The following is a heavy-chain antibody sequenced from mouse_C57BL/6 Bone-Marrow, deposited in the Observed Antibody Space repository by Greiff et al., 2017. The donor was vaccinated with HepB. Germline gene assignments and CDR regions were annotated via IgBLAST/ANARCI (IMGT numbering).Heavy chain of an antibody. V-gene: IGHV5-4*01. CDR2: ISDGGSYT. CDR1: GFTFSSYA. J-gene: IGHJ4*01. Sequence: EVQLVESGGGLVKPGGSLKLSCAASGFTFSSYAMSWVRQTPEKRLEWVATISDGGSYTYYPDNVKGRFTISRDNAKNNLYLQMSHLKSEDTAMYYCARDGDDYEYAMDYWGQGTSVTVSS. D-gene: IGHD2-4*01. CDR3: ARDGDDYEYAMDY.